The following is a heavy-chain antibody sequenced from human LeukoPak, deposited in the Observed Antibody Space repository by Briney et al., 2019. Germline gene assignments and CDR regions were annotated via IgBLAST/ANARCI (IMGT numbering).Heavy chain of an antibody. CDR2: ISSSGSVL. CDR3: ARGDDYVWGNYHMIDY. D-gene: IGHD3-16*02. CDR1: GFTFSDYY. Sequence: GGSLRLSCAASGFTFSDYYMSWIRQAPGKGLEWVSYISSSGSVLHYADSVKGRFTISRDNAKSSLYLQMKSLRAEDTAVYYCARGDDYVWGNYHMIDYWGQGTLVTVSS. J-gene: IGHJ4*02. V-gene: IGHV3-11*01.